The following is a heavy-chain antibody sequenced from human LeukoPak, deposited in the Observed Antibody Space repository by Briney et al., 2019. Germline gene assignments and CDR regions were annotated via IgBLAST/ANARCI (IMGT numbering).Heavy chain of an antibody. D-gene: IGHD3-3*02. J-gene: IGHJ3*02. CDR1: GGSINSSSYY. V-gene: IGHV4-39*07. CDR3: ARGLAQSDAFDI. CDR2: IYYSGST. Sequence: PSETLSLTCTVSGGSINSSSYYWGWIRQPPGKGLEWIGSIYYSGSTYYNPSLKSRVTISVDTSKNQFSLKLSSVTAADTAVYYCARGLAQSDAFDIWGQGTMVTVSS.